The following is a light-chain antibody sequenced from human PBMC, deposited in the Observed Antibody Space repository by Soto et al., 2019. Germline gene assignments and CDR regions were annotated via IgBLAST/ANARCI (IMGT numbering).Light chain of an antibody. CDR2: DVT. V-gene: IGLV2-11*01. CDR3: FSYAGGYTWV. J-gene: IGLJ3*02. CDR1: SSDVGGNNF. Sequence: QSALTQPRSVSGSPGQSVTISCTGTSSDVGGNNFVSWYQHHPGKAPKFMIYDVTKRPSGVPDRFSGSKSGNTASLTISGLQTEDEADYYCFSYAGGYTWVFGGGTKVTVL.